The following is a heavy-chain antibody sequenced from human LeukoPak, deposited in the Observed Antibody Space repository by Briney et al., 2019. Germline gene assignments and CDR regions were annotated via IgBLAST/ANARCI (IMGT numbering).Heavy chain of an antibody. CDR1: GGSFSGYY. Sequence: PSETLSLTCAVYGGSFSGYYWSWLRQPPGKGLEWIGEINHSGSTNYNPSLKSRVTISVDTSKNQFSLKLSSVTAADTAMYYCAREGRNCSSTSCYLVHYFEHWGQGTLVAVSS. D-gene: IGHD2-2*01. J-gene: IGHJ1*01. CDR2: INHSGST. CDR3: AREGRNCSSTSCYLVHYFEH. V-gene: IGHV4-34*01.